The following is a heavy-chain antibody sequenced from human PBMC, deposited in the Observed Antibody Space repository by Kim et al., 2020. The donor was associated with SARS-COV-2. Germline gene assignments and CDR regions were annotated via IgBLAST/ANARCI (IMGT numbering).Heavy chain of an antibody. Sequence: SETLSLTCTVSGGSISSSSYYWGWIRQPPGKGLEWIGSIYYSGSTYYNPSLKSRVTISVDTSKNQFSLKLSSVTAADTAVYYCARHQPSSGYHDAFDIWGQGTMVTVSS. CDR1: GGSISSSSYY. D-gene: IGHD6-19*01. CDR3: ARHQPSSGYHDAFDI. CDR2: IYYSGST. V-gene: IGHV4-39*01. J-gene: IGHJ3*02.